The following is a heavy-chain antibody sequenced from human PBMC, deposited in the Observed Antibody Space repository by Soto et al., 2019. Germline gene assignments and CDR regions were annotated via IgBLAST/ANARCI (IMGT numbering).Heavy chain of an antibody. CDR1: GYIFTDYW. CDR2: IYPGDSDT. Sequence: GESLKSYGNGSGYIFTDYWIAWVRQMPGKAPEWMGIIYPGDSDTRYSPSFKGQVTISADKSINTAYLQWSSLKASDTAMYYCTRLISPVAARPSWGQGTLVTVSS. J-gene: IGHJ4*02. V-gene: IGHV5-51*01. CDR3: TRLISPVAARPS. D-gene: IGHD2-15*01.